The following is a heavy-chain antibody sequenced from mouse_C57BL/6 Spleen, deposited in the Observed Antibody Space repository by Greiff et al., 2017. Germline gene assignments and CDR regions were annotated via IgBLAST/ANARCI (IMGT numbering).Heavy chain of an antibody. J-gene: IGHJ4*01. CDR3: ARGHYCGSSYGGDYALDY. CDR2: IDPSDSET. D-gene: IGHD1-1*01. V-gene: IGHV1-52*01. Sequence: QVQLQQPGAELVRPGSSVKLSCKASGYTFTSYWMHWVKQRPIQGLEWIGNIDPSDSETHYNQKFKDKATLTVDKSSSTAYRQLSSLTSEDSAVYYWARGHYCGSSYGGDYALDYWGTGTSVTVSS. CDR1: GYTFTSYW.